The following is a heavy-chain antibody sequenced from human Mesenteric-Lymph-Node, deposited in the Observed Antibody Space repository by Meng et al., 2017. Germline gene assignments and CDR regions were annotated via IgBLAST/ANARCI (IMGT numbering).Heavy chain of an antibody. V-gene: IGHV4-34*01. CDR2: INHSGST. J-gene: IGHJ4*02. D-gene: IGHD6-6*01. Sequence: SETLSLTCAVYGGSFSGYYWSWIRQPPGKGLEWIGEINHSGSTNYNASLKSRVTISVDTSKNQFSLKLSSVTAADTAVYYCARGQVAARPVDYWGQGTLVTVSS. CDR1: GGSFSGYY. CDR3: ARGQVAARPVDY.